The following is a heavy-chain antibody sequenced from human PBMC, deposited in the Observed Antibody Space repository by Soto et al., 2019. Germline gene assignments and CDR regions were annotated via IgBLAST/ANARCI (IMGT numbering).Heavy chain of an antibody. Sequence: GGSLRLSCSASGFTLSSYAMHWVRQAPGKGLEYVSAISSNGGSTYYADSVKGRFTISRDNSKNTLYLQMSSLRAEDTAVYYCAKVTGYSSGTDPDYWGQGTLVTVSS. CDR1: GFTLSSYA. CDR2: ISSNGGST. V-gene: IGHV3-64D*08. CDR3: AKVTGYSSGTDPDY. J-gene: IGHJ4*02. D-gene: IGHD6-19*01.